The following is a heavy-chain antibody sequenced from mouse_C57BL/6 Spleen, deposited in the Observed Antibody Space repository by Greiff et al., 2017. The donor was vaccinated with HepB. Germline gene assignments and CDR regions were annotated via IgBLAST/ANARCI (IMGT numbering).Heavy chain of an antibody. CDR3: ASPPLGSRGYFDY. CDR1: GYTFTSYG. CDR2: IYPRSGNT. Sequence: QVQLQQSGAELARPGASVKLSCKASGYTFTSYGISWVKQRTGQGLEWIGEIYPRSGNTYYNEKFKGKATLTADKSSSTAYMELRSLTSEDSAVYFCASPPLGSRGYFDYWGQGTTLTVSS. D-gene: IGHD1-1*01. V-gene: IGHV1-81*01. J-gene: IGHJ2*01.